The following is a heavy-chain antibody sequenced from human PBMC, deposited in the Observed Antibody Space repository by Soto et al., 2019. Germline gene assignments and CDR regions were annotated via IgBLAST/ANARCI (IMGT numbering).Heavy chain of an antibody. J-gene: IGHJ5*02. CDR1: GFTFDDYA. CDR2: IGWSGRSV. V-gene: IGHV3-9*01. D-gene: IGHD5-18*01. CDR3: ARDPHSYGHP. Sequence: PGGSLRLSCAASGFTFDDYAMHWVRQAPGKGLEWVSGIGWSGRSVGYAESVRGRFTISRDNAKNSLYLQMNSLRAEDTAVYYCARDPHSYGHPWGQGTLVTVS.